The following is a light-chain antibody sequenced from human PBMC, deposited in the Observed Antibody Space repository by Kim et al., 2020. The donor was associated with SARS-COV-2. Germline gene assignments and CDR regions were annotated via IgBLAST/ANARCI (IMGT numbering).Light chain of an antibody. Sequence: PGERATLSCRASQSVSTYMAWYQQKPGQAPRLLIYDASNRATGIPDRFSGSGSGTDFTLTISSLESEDFAVYYCQQRSNWPPALTFGGGTKVDIK. V-gene: IGKV3-11*01. CDR2: DAS. CDR1: QSVSTY. J-gene: IGKJ4*01. CDR3: QQRSNWPPALT.